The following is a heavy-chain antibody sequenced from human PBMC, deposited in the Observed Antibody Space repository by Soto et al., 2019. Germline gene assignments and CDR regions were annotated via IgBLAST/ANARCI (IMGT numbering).Heavy chain of an antibody. J-gene: IGHJ5*01. V-gene: IGHV2-5*01. Sequence: QITLKESGPTLVKPTQPLTLTCTFSGFSLSTTGVGVGWIRQPPGKALEWLALIYWNDDKHYSPSLKTRLTITKDTSKNQEVLEKTNVDPVDTATYYCAHGENGWYQVQFDPWGQGTLVTVSS. CDR3: AHGENGWYQVQFDP. CDR2: IYWNDDK. CDR1: GFSLSTTGVG. D-gene: IGHD6-19*01.